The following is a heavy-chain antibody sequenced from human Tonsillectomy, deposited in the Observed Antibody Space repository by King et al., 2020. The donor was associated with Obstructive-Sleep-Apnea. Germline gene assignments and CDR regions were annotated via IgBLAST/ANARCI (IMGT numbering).Heavy chain of an antibody. D-gene: IGHD3-16*01. J-gene: IGHJ6*02. CDR1: GGSISSSNYY. Sequence: QLQESGPGLVKPSETLSLTCTVSGGSISSSNYYWGWIRQPPGKGLEWIGNIYYSGSTYYNPSLKSRVTISVDTSRNQFSLKLNSVTAADTAVYYCARDWAPDPYYSYGMDVWGQGTTVTVSS. CDR3: ARDWAPDPYYSYGMDV. CDR2: IYYSGST. V-gene: IGHV4-39*07.